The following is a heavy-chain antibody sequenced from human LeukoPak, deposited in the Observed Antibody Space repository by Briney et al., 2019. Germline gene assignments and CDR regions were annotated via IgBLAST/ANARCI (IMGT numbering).Heavy chain of an antibody. Sequence: GGSLRLSCAASGFTFSDYYMSWIRQAPGKGLEWVSYISSSGSTIYYADSVKGRFTISRDNAKNSLYLQMNSLRAEDTAVYYCARDERSYYDFWSGYYIWFDPWGQGTLVTVSS. CDR3: ARDERSYYDFWSGYYIWFDP. CDR2: ISSSGSTI. CDR1: GFTFSDYY. V-gene: IGHV3-11*04. J-gene: IGHJ5*02. D-gene: IGHD3-3*01.